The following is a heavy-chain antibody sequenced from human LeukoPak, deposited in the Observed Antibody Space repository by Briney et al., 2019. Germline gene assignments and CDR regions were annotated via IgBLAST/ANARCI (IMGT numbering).Heavy chain of an antibody. J-gene: IGHJ4*02. D-gene: IGHD3-10*01. Sequence: HPGGSLRLSCAASGFAFSTYAMHWVRQAPGKGLEWVTVISFDGNTIHYADSVKGRFTISRDNSKNTLYLQMNGLRIEDTAMYYCTRRGGGHEFDHWGQGTLVTVSS. CDR2: ISFDGNTI. V-gene: IGHV3-30-3*01. CDR1: GFAFSTYA. CDR3: TRRGGGHEFDH.